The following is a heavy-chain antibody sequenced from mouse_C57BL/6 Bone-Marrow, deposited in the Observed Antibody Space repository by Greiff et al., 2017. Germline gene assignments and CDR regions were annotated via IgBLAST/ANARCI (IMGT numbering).Heavy chain of an antibody. CDR2: INPYNGGT. D-gene: IGHD2-1*01. Sequence: EVQLQQSGPVLVKPGASMKMSCKASGYTFTDYYMNWVKQSHGKSLEWIGVINPYNGGTSYNQKFKGKATLTVDKSSSTAYMELNSLTSEDSAVYYCAFIYYGNPYFDYWGQGTTLTVSS. V-gene: IGHV1-19*01. J-gene: IGHJ2*01. CDR3: AFIYYGNPYFDY. CDR1: GYTFTDYY.